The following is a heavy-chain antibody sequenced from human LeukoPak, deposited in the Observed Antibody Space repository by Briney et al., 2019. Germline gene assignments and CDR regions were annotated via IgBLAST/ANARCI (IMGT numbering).Heavy chain of an antibody. CDR2: IIPIFGTA. Sequence: SVKVSCKASGGTFSSYAISWVRQAPGQGLEWMGRIIPIFGTANYAQKFQGRVTITTDESTSTAYMELSSLRSEDTAVYNCARSGIAAAGTNYFDYWGQGTLVTVSS. CDR3: ARSGIAAAGTNYFDY. CDR1: GGTFSSYA. J-gene: IGHJ4*02. D-gene: IGHD6-13*01. V-gene: IGHV1-69*05.